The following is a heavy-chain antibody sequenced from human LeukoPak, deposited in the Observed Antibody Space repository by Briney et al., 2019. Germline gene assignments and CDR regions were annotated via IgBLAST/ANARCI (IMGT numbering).Heavy chain of an antibody. V-gene: IGHV3-30*04. CDR1: GFTFSSYA. J-gene: IGHJ4*02. D-gene: IGHD3-9*01. CDR2: ISYDGSNK. CDR3: ARGPFDWLWDY. Sequence: GRSLRLSCAASGFTFSSYAMHWVRQAPGKGLEWVAVISYDGSNKYYADSVKGRFTISRDNSKNTLYLQMNSLRAEDTAVYYCARGPFDWLWDYWGQGTLVTVSS.